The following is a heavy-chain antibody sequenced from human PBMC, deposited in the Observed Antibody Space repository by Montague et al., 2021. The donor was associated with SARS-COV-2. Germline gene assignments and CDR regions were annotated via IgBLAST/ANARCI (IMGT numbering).Heavy chain of an antibody. V-gene: IGHV3-21*01. D-gene: IGHD2-21*02. CDR1: GFTFNTYS. J-gene: IGHJ4*02. Sequence: SLRLSCAASGFTFNTYSMHWVRRAPGKGLGWVSSISSSGTYIYYADSVRGRFTISRDNAHNSLSLQLNSLRPEDTALYYCARDGVQFGDWPYYFAFWGQGTLVSVSS. CDR2: ISSSGTYI. CDR3: ARDGVQFGDWPYYFAF.